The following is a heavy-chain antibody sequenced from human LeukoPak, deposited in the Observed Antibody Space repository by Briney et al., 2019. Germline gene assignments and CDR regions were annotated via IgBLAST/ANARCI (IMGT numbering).Heavy chain of an antibody. CDR1: GYTFTGYY. CDR3: ARDTGCSSTSCLYYYMDV. CDR2: INPNSGGT. J-gene: IGHJ6*03. Sequence: ASVKVSCKASGYTFTGYYMHRVRQAPGQGLEWMGWINPNSGGTNYAQKFQGRVTMTRDTSISTAYMELSRLRSDDTAVYYCARDTGCSSTSCLYYYMDVWGKGTTVTVSS. D-gene: IGHD2-2*01. V-gene: IGHV1-2*02.